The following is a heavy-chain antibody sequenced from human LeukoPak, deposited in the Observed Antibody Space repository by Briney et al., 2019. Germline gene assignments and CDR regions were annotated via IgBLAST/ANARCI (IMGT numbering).Heavy chain of an antibody. V-gene: IGHV3-30*14. CDR2: ISYDGSNK. D-gene: IGHD5-12*01. Sequence: GRSLRLSCAASGFTFSSYAMHWVRQAPGKGLEWVAVISYDGSNKYYADSVKGRFTISRDNSKNTLYLQMNSLRAEDTAVYYCARGKRGYSGYAFDYWGQGTLVTVSS. CDR3: ARGKRGYSGYAFDY. CDR1: GFTFSSYA. J-gene: IGHJ4*02.